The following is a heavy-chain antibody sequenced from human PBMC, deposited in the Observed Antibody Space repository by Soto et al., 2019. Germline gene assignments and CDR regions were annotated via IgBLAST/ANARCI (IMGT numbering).Heavy chain of an antibody. CDR3: ARVPASSSWYDD. D-gene: IGHD6-13*01. Sequence: QVQLQESGPGLVKPSGTLSLTCVVSGASISSTDWWTWVRQPPEKGLEWIGEIDHNGRINDNPSLKSRLTMSVDKSNNLFSLRLTSVTAADTAVYYCARVPASSSWYDDWGQGTLVTVSS. V-gene: IGHV4-4*02. CDR1: GASISSTDW. CDR2: IDHNGRI. J-gene: IGHJ5*02.